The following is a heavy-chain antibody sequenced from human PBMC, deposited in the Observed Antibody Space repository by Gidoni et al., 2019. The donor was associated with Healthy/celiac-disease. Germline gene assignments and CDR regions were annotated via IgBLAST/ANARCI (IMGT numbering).Heavy chain of an antibody. CDR1: GGSISSYY. J-gene: IGHJ4*02. V-gene: IGHV4-59*08. D-gene: IGHD3-22*01. CDR3: ARHQTYYYDSSGYYIDY. Sequence: QVQLQESGPGLVKPSETLSLTCTVSGGSISSYYWSWIRQPPGKGLEWIGYIYYSGSTHYNPSLKSRVTISVDTSKNQFSLKLSSVTAADTAVYYCARHQTYYYDSSGYYIDYWGQGTLVTVSS. CDR2: IYYSGST.